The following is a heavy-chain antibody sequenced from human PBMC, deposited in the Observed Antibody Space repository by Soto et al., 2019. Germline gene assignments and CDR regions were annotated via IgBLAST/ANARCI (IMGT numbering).Heavy chain of an antibody. CDR2: IYSGGST. J-gene: IGHJ6*02. D-gene: IGHD6-13*01. CDR1: GFTVSSNY. V-gene: IGHV3-53*01. CDR3: ARDRIGVKQQLIGRYYYYGMDV. Sequence: GGSLRLSCAASGFTVSSNYMSWVRQAPGKGLEWVSVIYSGGSTYYADSVKGRVTISRDNSKNTLYLQMNSLRAEDTAVYYCARDRIGVKQQLIGRYYYYGMDVWGPGTTVTVSS.